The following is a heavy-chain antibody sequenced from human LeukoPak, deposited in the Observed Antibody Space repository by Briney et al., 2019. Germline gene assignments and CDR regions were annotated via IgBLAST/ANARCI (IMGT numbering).Heavy chain of an antibody. V-gene: IGHV1-69*05. Sequence: SVKVSCMASGGTFSSYAISWVRQAPGQGLEWMGGIIPIFGTANYAQKFQGRVTITTDESTSTAYMELSSLRSEDTAVYYCARGGHDILTGYYFPLDYWGQGTLVTVSS. CDR3: ARGGHDILTGYYFPLDY. D-gene: IGHD3-9*01. J-gene: IGHJ4*02. CDR1: GGTFSSYA. CDR2: IIPIFGTA.